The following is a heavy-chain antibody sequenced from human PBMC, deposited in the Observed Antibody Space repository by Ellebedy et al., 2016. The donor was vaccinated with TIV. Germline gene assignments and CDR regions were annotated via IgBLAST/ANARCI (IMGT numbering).Heavy chain of an antibody. D-gene: IGHD3-16*01. CDR2: ISSSSSYI. V-gene: IGHV3-21*01. Sequence: GGSLRLSXAASGFTFSSYSMNWVRRAPGKGLEWVSSISSSSSYIYYADSVKGRFTISRDNAKNSLYLQMNSLRAEDTAVYYCARDLGPWRDYYYYGMDVWGQGTTVTVSS. CDR1: GFTFSSYS. J-gene: IGHJ6*02. CDR3: ARDLGPWRDYYYYGMDV.